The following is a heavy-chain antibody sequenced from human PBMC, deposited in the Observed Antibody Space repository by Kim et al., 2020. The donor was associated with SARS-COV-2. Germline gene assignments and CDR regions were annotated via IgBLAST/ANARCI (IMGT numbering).Heavy chain of an antibody. CDR2: IWYDGSNK. Sequence: GGSLRLSCAASGFTFSSYGMHWVRQAPGKGLEWVAVIWYDGSNKYYADSVKGRFTISRDNSKNTLYLQMNSLRAEDTAVYYCARDSGYCSGGSCYGHDAFDIWGQGTMVTVSS. J-gene: IGHJ3*02. D-gene: IGHD2-15*01. V-gene: IGHV3-33*01. CDR3: ARDSGYCSGGSCYGHDAFDI. CDR1: GFTFSSYG.